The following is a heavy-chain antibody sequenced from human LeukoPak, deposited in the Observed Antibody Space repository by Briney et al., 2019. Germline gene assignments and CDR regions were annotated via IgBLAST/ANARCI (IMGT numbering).Heavy chain of an antibody. CDR3: ARERAVTTYYYFDY. D-gene: IGHD4-17*01. CDR1: GGSISSYY. Sequence: SSETLSLTCTVSGGSISSYYWSWIRQPPGKGLEWIGYIYYSGSTNYNPSLKSRVTISVDTSKNQFSLKLSSVTAADTAVYYCARERAVTTYYYFDYWGQGTLVTVSS. CDR2: IYYSGST. J-gene: IGHJ4*02. V-gene: IGHV4-59*01.